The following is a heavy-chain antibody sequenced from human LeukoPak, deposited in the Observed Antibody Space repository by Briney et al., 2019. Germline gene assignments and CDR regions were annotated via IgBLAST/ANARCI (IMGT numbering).Heavy chain of an antibody. CDR2: IIPIFGTA. V-gene: IGHV1-69*05. CDR3: ATTRYQLLYFDY. D-gene: IGHD2-2*02. J-gene: IGHJ4*02. CDR1: GGTFSSYA. Sequence: ASVKVSCKASGGTFSSYAISWVRQAPGQGLGWMGGIIPIFGTANYAQKFQGRVTITTDESTSTAYMELSSLRSEDTAVYYCATTRYQLLYFDYWGQGTLVTVSS.